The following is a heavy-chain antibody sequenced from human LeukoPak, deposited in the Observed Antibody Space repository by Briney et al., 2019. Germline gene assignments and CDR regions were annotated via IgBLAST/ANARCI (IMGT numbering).Heavy chain of an antibody. CDR1: GGTFSSYA. D-gene: IGHD5-18*01. CDR3: ARMDTAMGPTGDY. V-gene: IGHV1-69*05. J-gene: IGHJ4*02. Sequence: ASVKVSCKASGGTFSSYAISWVRQAPGQGLEWMGGIIPIFGTANYAQKFQGRVTMTRDMSTSTVYMELSSLRSEDTAVYYCARMDTAMGPTGDYWGQGTLVTVSS. CDR2: IIPIFGTA.